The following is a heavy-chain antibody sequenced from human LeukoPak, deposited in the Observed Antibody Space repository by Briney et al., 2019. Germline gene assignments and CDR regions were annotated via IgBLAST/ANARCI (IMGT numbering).Heavy chain of an antibody. J-gene: IGHJ3*02. Sequence: EGSLRLSCAASGFTFSDSYMSWIRQTPGKGLEWVSYIFSSSDSVYYADSVRGRFTTSRDNAKNSLYLQMDSLRAEDTAVYYCARGLVYRAFDIWGQGTMVTVSS. V-gene: IGHV3-11*01. CDR1: GFTFSDSY. D-gene: IGHD2-8*01. CDR2: IFSSSDSV. CDR3: ARGLVYRAFDI.